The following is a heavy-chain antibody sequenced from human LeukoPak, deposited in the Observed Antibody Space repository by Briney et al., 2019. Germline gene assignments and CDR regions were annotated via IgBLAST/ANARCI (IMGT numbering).Heavy chain of an antibody. D-gene: IGHD6-13*01. J-gene: IGHJ4*02. CDR2: IYYSGST. CDR3: ARGEAAASLDY. Sequence: PSETLSLTCTVSGGSISSYYWSWIRQPPGKGLEWIGYIYYSGSTNYNPSLKSRVTISVDTSKNQFSLKLSSVTAADTAVYYCARGEAAASLDYWGQGTLVTVSS. CDR1: GGSISSYY. V-gene: IGHV4-59*01.